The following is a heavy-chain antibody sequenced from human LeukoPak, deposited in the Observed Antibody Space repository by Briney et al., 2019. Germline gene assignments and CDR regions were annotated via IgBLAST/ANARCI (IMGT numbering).Heavy chain of an antibody. D-gene: IGHD4-17*01. J-gene: IGHJ4*02. CDR2: IIPIFGTA. V-gene: IGHV1-69*05. CDR1: GGTFSSYA. Sequence: SXXVSCKASGGTFSSYAISWVRQAPGQGLEWMGRIIPIFGTANYAQKFQGRVTITTDESTSTAYMELSSLRSEDTAVYYCARATVTIPYYFDYWGQGTLVTVSS. CDR3: ARATVTIPYYFDY.